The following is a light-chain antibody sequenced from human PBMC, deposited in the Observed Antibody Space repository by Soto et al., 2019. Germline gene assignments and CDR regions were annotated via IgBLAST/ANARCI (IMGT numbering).Light chain of an antibody. Sequence: QSALTQPASVSGSPGQSITISCTGTSSDVGSYNLVSWYQQHPGKAPKLMIYEGSKRPSGVSNRFSGSKSGNTASLTIAGLQAEDEADYCGRSYAGSSTRVVFGGGTKLTVL. V-gene: IGLV2-23*01. CDR3: RSYAGSSTRVV. CDR2: EGS. J-gene: IGLJ2*01. CDR1: SSDVGSYNL.